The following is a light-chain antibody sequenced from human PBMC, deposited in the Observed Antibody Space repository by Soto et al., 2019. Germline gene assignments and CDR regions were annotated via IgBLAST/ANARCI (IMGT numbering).Light chain of an antibody. Sequence: EIVLKQSPATLSLSPGERATLSCRASQSVSSYLAWYQQKPGQAPRLLIYDASNRATGIPARFSGSGSGTDFTLTISSLEPEDFAVYYCQQRSNWPRTFGQGTRLEIK. V-gene: IGKV3-11*01. CDR1: QSVSSY. CDR2: DAS. CDR3: QQRSNWPRT. J-gene: IGKJ5*01.